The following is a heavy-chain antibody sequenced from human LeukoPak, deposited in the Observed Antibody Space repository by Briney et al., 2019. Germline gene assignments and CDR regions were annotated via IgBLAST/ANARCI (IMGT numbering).Heavy chain of an antibody. CDR2: MNPNSGNT. D-gene: IGHD3-3*01. J-gene: IGHJ3*02. Sequence: ASVNVSCTASGYTFTSYDINWVRQATGQGLEWMGWMNPNSGNTGYAQKFQGRVTITRNTSISTAYMDPSSLRSEDTAVYYCARGRSSPRYYDFWSGYFLVNDAFDIWGQGTMVTVSS. CDR3: ARGRSSPRYYDFWSGYFLVNDAFDI. V-gene: IGHV1-8*03. CDR1: GYTFTSYD.